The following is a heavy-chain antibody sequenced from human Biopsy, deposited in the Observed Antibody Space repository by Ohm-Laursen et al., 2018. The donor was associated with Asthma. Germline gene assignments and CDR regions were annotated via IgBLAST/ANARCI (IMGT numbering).Heavy chain of an antibody. CDR2: GFYSGST. Sequence: SDTLSLTCSVSRFAIYSRDHHWSWLRRTPGRGLELLGFGFYSGSTFYNPSLKSRVTLSVDASKNRFSLKLTSVTAADTAVYYCVSPPGYWGQGTRVTVSS. CDR3: VSPPGY. CDR1: RFAIYSRDHH. J-gene: IGHJ4*02. V-gene: IGHV4-30-4*02.